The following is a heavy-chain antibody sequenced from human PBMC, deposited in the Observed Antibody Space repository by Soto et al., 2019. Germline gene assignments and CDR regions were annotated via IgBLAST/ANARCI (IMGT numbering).Heavy chain of an antibody. CDR3: ARTGRRFLEWSQSRDMDV. J-gene: IGHJ6*04. Sequence: EVQVVESGGGLVQPGGSLRLSCVASGFTFSSYRMSWVRQAPGKGLEWLANIKQDGSEKYYVDSVKGRFTISRDNAKNSLYLQMNSLRAEDTAVYYCARTGRRFLEWSQSRDMDVWGKGTTVTVSS. CDR1: GFTFSSYR. CDR2: IKQDGSEK. V-gene: IGHV3-7*01. D-gene: IGHD3-3*01.